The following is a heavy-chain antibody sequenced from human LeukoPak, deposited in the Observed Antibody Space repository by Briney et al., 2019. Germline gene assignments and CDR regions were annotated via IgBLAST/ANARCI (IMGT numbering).Heavy chain of an antibody. J-gene: IGHJ3*02. V-gene: IGHV4-61*02. CDR3: ASFASRRYQLLSWAFDI. CDR2: IYTSGST. D-gene: IGHD2-2*01. Sequence: SQTLSLTCTVSGGSISSGSYYWSWIRQPAGKGLEWIGRIYTSGSTNYNPSLKSRVTISVDTSKNQFSLKLSSVTAADTAVYYCASFASRRYQLLSWAFDIWGQGTMVTVSS. CDR1: GGSISSGSYY.